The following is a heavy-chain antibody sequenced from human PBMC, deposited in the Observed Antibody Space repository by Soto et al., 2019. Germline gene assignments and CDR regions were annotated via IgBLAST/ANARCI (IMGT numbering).Heavy chain of an antibody. D-gene: IGHD1-26*01. CDR3: ARDGAAILGAYYYGMDV. J-gene: IGHJ6*02. V-gene: IGHV1-69*01. CDR1: GGTFSSYA. Sequence: QVQLVQSGAEVKKPGSSVKVSCKASGGTFSSYAISWVRQAPGQGLEWMGGIIPIFGTANYAQKFQGRVTITADESTSTAYMELSRLRSEDTAVYYCARDGAAILGAYYYGMDVWGQGTTVTVSS. CDR2: IIPIFGTA.